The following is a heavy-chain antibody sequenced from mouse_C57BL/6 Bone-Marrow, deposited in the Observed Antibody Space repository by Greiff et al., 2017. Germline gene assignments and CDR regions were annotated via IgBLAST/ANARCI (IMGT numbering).Heavy chain of an antibody. CDR2: IDPENGDT. J-gene: IGHJ2*01. V-gene: IGHV14-4*01. CDR3: TTRGYGSVYFDY. D-gene: IGHD1-1*01. CDR1: GFNIKDDY. Sequence: EVKLLESGAELVRPGASVKLSCTASGFNIKDDYMHWVKQRPEQGLEWIGWIDPENGDTEYASKFQGKATITEDTSSNTAYLQLSSLTSEDTAVYYCTTRGYGSVYFDYWGQGTTLTVSS.